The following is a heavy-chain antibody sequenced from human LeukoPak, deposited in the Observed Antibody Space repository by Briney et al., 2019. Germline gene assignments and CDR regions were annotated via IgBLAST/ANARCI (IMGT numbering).Heavy chain of an antibody. CDR2: IYYSGST. J-gene: IGHJ3*02. D-gene: IGHD3-22*01. Sequence: PSETLSLTCTVSGGSISSYYWSWIRQPPGKGLEWIGYIYYSGSTNYNPSLKSRVTISVDTSKNQFSLKLSSVTAADTAVYYCARDYYDSSGSPGVAFDIWGQGTMVTVSS. V-gene: IGHV4-59*01. CDR1: GGSISSYY. CDR3: ARDYYDSSGSPGVAFDI.